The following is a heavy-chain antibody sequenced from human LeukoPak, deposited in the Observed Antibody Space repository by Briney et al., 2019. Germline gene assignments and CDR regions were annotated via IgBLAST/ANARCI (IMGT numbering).Heavy chain of an antibody. D-gene: IGHD2-21*02. CDR3: AREPEDCGGDCYYFDY. V-gene: IGHV1-2*02. J-gene: IGHJ4*02. CDR1: GYTFTGYY. CDR2: INPNSGGT. Sequence: ASVKVSCKASGYTFTGYYMHWVRQAPGQGLEWMGWINPNSGGTNYAQKFQGRVTMTRDTSISTAYMELSWLRSDDTAVYYCAREPEDCGGDCYYFDYWGQGTLVTVSS.